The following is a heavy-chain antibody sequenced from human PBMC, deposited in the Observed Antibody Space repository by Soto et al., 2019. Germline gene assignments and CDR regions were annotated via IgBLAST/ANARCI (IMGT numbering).Heavy chain of an antibody. D-gene: IGHD1-26*01. Sequence: EVQLLESGGGLVQPGGSRRLSCAASGFTFSSYPMSWVRKAPGKGREWVSAISGSGGSTYYADSVKGRFTISRDNSKNTLYLQMNSLRAEDTAVYYCAKGRSVIVGATDYWGQGTLVTVSS. CDR1: GFTFSSYP. CDR3: AKGRSVIVGATDY. V-gene: IGHV3-23*01. CDR2: ISGSGGST. J-gene: IGHJ4*02.